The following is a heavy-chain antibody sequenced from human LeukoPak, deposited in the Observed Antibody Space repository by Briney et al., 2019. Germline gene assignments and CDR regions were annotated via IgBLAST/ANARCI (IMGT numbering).Heavy chain of an antibody. CDR3: ARDLSTIDSSGTREGLCY. J-gene: IGHJ4*02. D-gene: IGHD3-22*01. CDR1: GFTFSSYE. V-gene: IGHV3-48*03. CDR2: ISSSGSTI. Sequence: GGSLRLSCAASGFTFSSYEMNWVRQAPGKGLEWVSYISSSGSTIYYADSVKGRFTISRDNAKNSLYPQMNSLRAEDTAVYYCARDLSTIDSSGTREGLCYWGQGTLVTVSS.